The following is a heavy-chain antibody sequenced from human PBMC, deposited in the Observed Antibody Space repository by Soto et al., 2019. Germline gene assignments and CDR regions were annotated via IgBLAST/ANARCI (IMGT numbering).Heavy chain of an antibody. CDR1: GFTFSDDY. V-gene: IGHV3-11*01. Sequence: GGSLRLSCAASGFTFSDDYMSWIRQAPGKGLEWISYISGSGSTIKYADSVKGRFTISRDNAKNSLFLQMDSLRAEDTAVYYCAREDDGDYFYYYMDVWGKGTTVTVSS. D-gene: IGHD4-17*01. CDR2: ISGSGSTI. CDR3: AREDDGDYFYYYMDV. J-gene: IGHJ6*03.